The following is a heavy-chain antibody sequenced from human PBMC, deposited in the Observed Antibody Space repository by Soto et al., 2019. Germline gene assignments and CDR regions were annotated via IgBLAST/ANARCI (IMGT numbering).Heavy chain of an antibody. CDR1: EFSLSTNGMC. V-gene: IGHV2-70*11. Sequence: SGPTLVNPTETLTLTCTLSEFSLSTNGMCVTWIRQPPGKALEWLARIDWDDDKYYSTSLRTRLTISKDTSKNQVVLKVTDMDPVDTAIYYCAFGSATLDYWGQGALVTVSS. D-gene: IGHD1-26*01. CDR3: AFGSATLDY. J-gene: IGHJ4*02. CDR2: IDWDDDK.